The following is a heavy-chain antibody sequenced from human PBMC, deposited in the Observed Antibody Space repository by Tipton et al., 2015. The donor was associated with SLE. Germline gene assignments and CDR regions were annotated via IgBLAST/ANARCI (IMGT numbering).Heavy chain of an antibody. CDR1: GFTFSNFW. J-gene: IGHJ4*02. D-gene: IGHD2-15*01. CDR2: INQDGSEK. V-gene: IGHV3-7*01. Sequence: SLRLSCATSGFTFSNFWMTWVRQAPGKGLEWVANINQDGSEKYYVDSVKGRLTISRDNAKNSLFLQMNSLRAEDTAEYYCARDCSGGTCYSGDFDYRGRGTLVTVSS. CDR3: ARDCSGGTCYSGDFDY.